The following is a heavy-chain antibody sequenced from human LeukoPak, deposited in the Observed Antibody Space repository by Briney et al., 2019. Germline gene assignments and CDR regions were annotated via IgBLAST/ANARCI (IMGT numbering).Heavy chain of an antibody. Sequence: PETLSLTCAVSVYSTTRGYYWGWIRQPPGKGLGWIGSIFRSGSTYYTPSLKSPVTISVDTTQKQFSLHLRSATAPHTPVDFCARHSIVLMAFWGEETLVTVST. CDR2: IFRSGST. CDR3: ARHSIVLMAF. J-gene: IGHJ4*02. CDR1: VYSTTRGYY. V-gene: IGHV4-38-2*01. D-gene: IGHD2-8*01.